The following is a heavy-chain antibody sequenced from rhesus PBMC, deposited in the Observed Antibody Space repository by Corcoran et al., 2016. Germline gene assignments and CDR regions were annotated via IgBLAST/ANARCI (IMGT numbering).Heavy chain of an antibody. CDR1: GGSSRSYW. CDR3: ARPVYSIFFMGLDH. Sequence: QVQLQESGPGLVKPSETLCLGCAGSGGSSRSYWWSWLRQTPRKGQECIGEIKCNSVSTTFPPSLKSRVTLSKDAPKNQFSLSLCSLPAADSALSYSARPVYSIFFMGLDHWCQGVLVTVFS. CDR2: IKCNSVST. J-gene: IGHJ4*01. V-gene: IGHV4-80*01. D-gene: IGHD4-23*01.